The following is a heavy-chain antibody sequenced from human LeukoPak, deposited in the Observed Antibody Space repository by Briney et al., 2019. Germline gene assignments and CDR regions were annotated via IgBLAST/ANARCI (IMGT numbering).Heavy chain of an antibody. CDR1: GGSISSGGYY. J-gene: IGHJ4*02. D-gene: IGHD4-23*01. CDR2: IYYSGST. V-gene: IGHV4-31*03. CDR3: ARDSGDYGGTQFDY. Sequence: PSETLSLTCTVSGGSISSGGYYWSWIRQHPGKGLEWIGYIYYSGSTYYNPSLKSRVTISVDTSKNQFSLKLSSVTAADTAVYYCARDSGDYGGTQFDYWGQGTLVTVSS.